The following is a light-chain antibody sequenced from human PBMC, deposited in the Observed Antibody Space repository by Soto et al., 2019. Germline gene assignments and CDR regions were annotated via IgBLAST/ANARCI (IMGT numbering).Light chain of an antibody. Sequence: SALTQPASVSGSPGQSITISCTGTSSDVGGYDYVSWYQQHPGKAPKLMIYEVANRPSGFSNRFSGSKSGNTASLTISGLQAEDEADYYCGSYASSLYVFGTGTKVTVL. V-gene: IGLV2-14*01. CDR2: EVA. CDR3: GSYASSLYV. J-gene: IGLJ1*01. CDR1: SSDVGGYDY.